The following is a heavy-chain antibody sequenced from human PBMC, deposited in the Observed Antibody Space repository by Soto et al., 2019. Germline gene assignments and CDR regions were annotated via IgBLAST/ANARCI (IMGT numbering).Heavy chain of an antibody. D-gene: IGHD5-18*01. CDR1: GFTFSSYA. J-gene: IGHJ4*02. Sequence: PGGSLRLSCAASGFTFSSYAMSWVRQAPGKGLVWVSRINNDGSDTTYADSVKGRFTVSRDNTRNTLYLEMKSLRAEDTAVYYCSRDIKVTHVDWGQGTLVTVAS. V-gene: IGHV3-74*01. CDR2: INNDGSDT. CDR3: SRDIKVTHVD.